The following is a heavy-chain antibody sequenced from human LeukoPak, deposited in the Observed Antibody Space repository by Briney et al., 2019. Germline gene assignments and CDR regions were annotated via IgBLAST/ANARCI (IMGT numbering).Heavy chain of an antibody. Sequence: GGSLRLSCAASGFTFSSYAMHWVRQAPGKGLEWVAVISYDGSNKYYADSVKGRFTISRDNSKNTLYLQMNSLRAEDTAVYYCAKWGTGTGDYWGQGTLVTVSS. CDR3: AKWGTGTGDY. D-gene: IGHD1-7*01. V-gene: IGHV3-30-3*02. J-gene: IGHJ4*02. CDR1: GFTFSSYA. CDR2: ISYDGSNK.